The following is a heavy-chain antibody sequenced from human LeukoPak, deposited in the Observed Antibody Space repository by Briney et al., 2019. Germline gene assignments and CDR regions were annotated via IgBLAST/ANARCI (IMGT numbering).Heavy chain of an antibody. CDR3: ATTSIAAAVPGCFDY. CDR1: GYTFSSYE. CDR2: ISSSGKTI. V-gene: IGHV3-48*03. J-gene: IGHJ4*02. Sequence: GGSLRLSCEASGYTFSSYEMNWVRQAPGKGLEWVSYISSSGKTIYYADSTKGRFTVSRDNAKNSLYLQMNSLRAEDTAVYYCATTSIAAAVPGCFDYWGQGTLVTVFS. D-gene: IGHD6-13*01.